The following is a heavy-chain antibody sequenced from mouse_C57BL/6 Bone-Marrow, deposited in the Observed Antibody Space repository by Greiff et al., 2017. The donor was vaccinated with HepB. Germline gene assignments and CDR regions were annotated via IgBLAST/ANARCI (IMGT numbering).Heavy chain of an antibody. J-gene: IGHJ1*03. V-gene: IGHV1-19*01. CDR3: ARRGYWYFDV. CDR2: INPYNGGT. Sequence: EVQLQQSGPVLVKPGASVKMSCKASGYTFTDYYMNWVKQSHGKSLEWIGVINPYNGGTSYNQKFKGKATLTVDKSSSTAYMELNSLTSEDSAVYYCARRGYWYFDVWGTGTTVTVSS. CDR1: GYTFTDYY.